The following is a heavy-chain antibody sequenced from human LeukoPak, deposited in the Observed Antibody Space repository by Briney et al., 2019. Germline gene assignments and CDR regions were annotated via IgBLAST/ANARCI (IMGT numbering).Heavy chain of an antibody. J-gene: IGHJ3*02. CDR2: ISYSGST. Sequence: PSETLSLTCTVSGASVSNYYWSWIRQSPGKGLEWIGYISYSGSTYYSPSLKSRVTISVDTSKNQFSLKLSSVTAADTAVYYCARDISGHDAFDIWGQGTMVTVSS. CDR3: ARDISGHDAFDI. D-gene: IGHD6-19*01. V-gene: IGHV4-30-4*08. CDR1: GASVSNYY.